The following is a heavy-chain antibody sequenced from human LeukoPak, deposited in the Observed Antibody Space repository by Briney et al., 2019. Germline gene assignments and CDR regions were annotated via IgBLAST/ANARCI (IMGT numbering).Heavy chain of an antibody. CDR3: ARASLCYHSESKRIAARRGNFDY. CDR2: ISSSSSYI. V-gene: IGHV3-21*01. CDR1: GFTFSSYS. J-gene: IGHJ4*02. Sequence: PGGSLRLSCAASGFTFSSYSMNWVRQAPGKGLEWVSSISSSSSYIYYADSVKGRFTISRDNAKNSLYLQMNSLRAEDTAVYYCARASLCYHSESKRIAARRGNFDYWGQGTLVTVSS. D-gene: IGHD6-6*01.